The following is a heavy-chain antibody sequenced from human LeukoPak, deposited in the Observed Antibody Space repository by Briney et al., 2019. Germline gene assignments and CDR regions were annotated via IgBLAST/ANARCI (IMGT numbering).Heavy chain of an antibody. CDR2: TNRDGTTT. CDR3: ARGLQLRDFDM. CDR1: GFTFSNAYW. Sequence: GGSLRLSCTVSSGFTFSNAYWVHWVRQAPGKGLVWLSRTNRDGTTTIYADSVKGRFTISRDNAKNTLYLQMSSLRAEDTAVYYCARGLQLRDFDMWGQGTMVTVSS. D-gene: IGHD3-10*01. V-gene: IGHV3-74*01. J-gene: IGHJ3*02.